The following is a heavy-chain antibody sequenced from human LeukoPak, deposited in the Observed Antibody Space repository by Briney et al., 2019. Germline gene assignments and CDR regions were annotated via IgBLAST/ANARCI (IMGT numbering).Heavy chain of an antibody. D-gene: IGHD2-21*02. CDR2: ISTYNGNT. J-gene: IGHJ4*02. V-gene: IGHV1-18*01. CDR3: ASGYCGGDCYDFLFDY. Sequence: ASVKVSCKSSGYTFTSYGISWVRQAPGQGLAWMGWISTYNGNTNYAQKLQGRVTMTTATSTSIAYMELRSLRSDDSAVYYCASGYCGGDCYDFLFDYCGQGTLVTVSS. CDR1: GYTFTSYG.